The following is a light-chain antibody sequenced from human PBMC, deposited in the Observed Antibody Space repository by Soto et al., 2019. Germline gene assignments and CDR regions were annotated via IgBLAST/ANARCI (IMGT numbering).Light chain of an antibody. V-gene: IGKV1-17*03. CDR3: LQKKRYPWT. CDR1: RGINNY. Sequence: DVQMTHSPSAMSASVGDRVTIVCRASRGINNYLAWFQQRPGKVPQXLIYGASSLQSGVPSRFSGSGYGTACTLKISSLKPEDAATDYGLQKKRYPWTFGQGTKVEI. CDR2: GAS. J-gene: IGKJ1*01.